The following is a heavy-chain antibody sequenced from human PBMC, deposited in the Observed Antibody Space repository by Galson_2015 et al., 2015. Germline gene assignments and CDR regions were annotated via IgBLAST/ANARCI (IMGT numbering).Heavy chain of an antibody. V-gene: IGHV3-23*01. CDR3: ATTCSSPGYYYYIDV. J-gene: IGHJ6*03. CDR1: GFTFSSYA. D-gene: IGHD6-6*01. CDR2: ISGSGGNT. Sequence: SLRLSCAASGFTFSSYAMSWVRQAPGKGLEWVSAISGSGGNTCYADSVKGRFTISRDNSKNTLYLQINSLRAEDTAVYYCATTCSSPGYYYYIDVWGGGTAVTVSS.